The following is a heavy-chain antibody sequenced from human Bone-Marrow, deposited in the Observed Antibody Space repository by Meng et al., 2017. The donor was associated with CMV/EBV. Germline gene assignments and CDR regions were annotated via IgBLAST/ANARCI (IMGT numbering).Heavy chain of an antibody. J-gene: IGHJ6*02. V-gene: IGHV1-8*02. D-gene: IGHD7-27*01. CDR3: ARGSGSRGDV. CDR2: INPNSGNT. CDR1: GYTFTGYY. Sequence: ASVKVSCKASGYTFTGYYMHWVRQAPGQGLEWMGWINPNSGNTGYAQKFQGRVTMTRNTSISTAYMELSSLRSEDTAVYYCARGSGSRGDVWGQGTTVTVSS.